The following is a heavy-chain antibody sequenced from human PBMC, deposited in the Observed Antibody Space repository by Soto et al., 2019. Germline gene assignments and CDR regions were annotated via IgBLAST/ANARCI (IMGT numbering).Heavy chain of an antibody. D-gene: IGHD2-2*01. CDR2: INAGNGNT. J-gene: IGHJ4*02. CDR1: GYTFTSYA. CDR3: ARGRGGGASRGDY. Sequence: QVQLVQSGAEEKKPGASVKASCKASGYTFTSYAMHWVRQAPGQRLEWMGWINAGNGNTKYSQKFQGRVTITRDTSASTAQMERRSLRSEDTAVYYWARGRGGGASRGDYWGQGTLVTVSS. V-gene: IGHV1-3*05.